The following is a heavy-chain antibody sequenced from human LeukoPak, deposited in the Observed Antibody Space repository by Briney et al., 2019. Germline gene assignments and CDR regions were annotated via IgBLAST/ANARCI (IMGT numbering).Heavy chain of an antibody. Sequence: GASVKVSCKASGGTFSSYAISWVRQAPGQGLEWMGGIIPIFGTANYAQKFQGRVTITTDESTSTAYMELSSLRSEDTAVYYCASPAQSNLGELSLENWAFDIWGQGTMVTVSS. CDR1: GGTFSSYA. D-gene: IGHD3-16*02. V-gene: IGHV1-69*05. CDR2: IIPIFGTA. J-gene: IGHJ3*02. CDR3: ASPAQSNLGELSLENWAFDI.